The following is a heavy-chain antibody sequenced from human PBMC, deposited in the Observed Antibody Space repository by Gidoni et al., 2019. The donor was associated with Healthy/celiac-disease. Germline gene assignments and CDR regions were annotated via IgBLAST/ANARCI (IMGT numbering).Heavy chain of an antibody. V-gene: IGHV4-59*08. J-gene: IGHJ4*02. CDR3: ARSYCSGGSCYWGY. Sequence: QVQLQESGPGLVKPSETLSLTCTVSGGSISSYYWSWIRQPPGKGLEWIGYIYYSGSTNYNPSLKSRVNISVDTSKNQFSLKLSSVTAADTAVYYCARSYCSGGSCYWGYWGQGTLVTVSS. CDR2: IYYSGST. CDR1: GGSISSYY. D-gene: IGHD2-15*01.